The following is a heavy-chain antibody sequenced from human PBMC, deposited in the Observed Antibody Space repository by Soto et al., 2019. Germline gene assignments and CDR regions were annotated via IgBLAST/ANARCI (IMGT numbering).Heavy chain of an antibody. CDR2: INPNSGGT. Sequence: GASVKVSCKASGYTFTGYYMHWVRQAPGQGLEWMGWINPNSGGTNYAQKFQGWVTMTRDTSISTAYMELSRLRSDDTAVYYCARAAVSGSQGDYWGQGTLVTVSS. V-gene: IGHV1-2*04. J-gene: IGHJ4*02. CDR3: ARAAVSGSQGDY. CDR1: GYTFTGYY. D-gene: IGHD3-16*01.